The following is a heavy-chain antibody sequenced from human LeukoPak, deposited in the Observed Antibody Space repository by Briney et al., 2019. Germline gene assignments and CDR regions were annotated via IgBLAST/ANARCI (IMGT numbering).Heavy chain of an antibody. CDR2: IRDDGT. Sequence: PGGSLRLSCAASGFTLSSCAMSWVRQAPGRGLEWVSAIRDDGTWYADSVKGRFTISRDSSKNTLYLQMNSLRAEDTAVYYCAKDGVWGSYRTNWFDPWGQGTLVTVSS. CDR1: GFTLSSCA. CDR3: AKDGVWGSYRTNWFDP. D-gene: IGHD3-16*02. V-gene: IGHV3-23*01. J-gene: IGHJ5*02.